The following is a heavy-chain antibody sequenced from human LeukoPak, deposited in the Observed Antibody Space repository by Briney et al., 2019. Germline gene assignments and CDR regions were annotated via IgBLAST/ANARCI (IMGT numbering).Heavy chain of an antibody. CDR1: GGSFSGYY. V-gene: IGHV4-34*01. Sequence: SETLSLTCAVYGGSFSGYYWSWIRQPPGKGLEWIGEINHSGSTNYNPSLKSRVTISVDTSKNQFSLKLSSVTAADTAVYYCARGRRYYYYYYYMDVWGKGTTVTVSS. CDR2: INHSGST. CDR3: ARGRRYYYYYYYMDV. J-gene: IGHJ6*03. D-gene: IGHD3-16*01.